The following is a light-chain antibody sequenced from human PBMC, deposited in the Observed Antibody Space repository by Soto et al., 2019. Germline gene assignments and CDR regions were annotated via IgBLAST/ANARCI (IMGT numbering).Light chain of an antibody. CDR1: QSISSN. J-gene: IGKJ4*01. CDR2: GTS. Sequence: EIVVTQSPATLSVSPGERATLFCRASQSISSNLAWYQQKAGQAPRLLIYGTSTRATGIAARFSGSGSGTEFTLTISSLQSEDFGIYYCQQYNNWPPLTFGGGTKVEIK. V-gene: IGKV3-15*01. CDR3: QQYNNWPPLT.